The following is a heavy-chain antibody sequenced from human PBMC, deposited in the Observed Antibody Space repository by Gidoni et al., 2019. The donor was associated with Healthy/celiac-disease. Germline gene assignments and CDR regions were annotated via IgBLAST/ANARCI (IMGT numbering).Heavy chain of an antibody. Sequence: QVQLQQWGAGLLKPSENLSLTCAVYGGSFSGYYWSWIRQPPGKGREWIGEINHSGSTNYNPSLKSRVTISVDTSKNQFSLKLSSVTSADTAVYYCARHEVLWFGELSDWFDPWGQGTLVTVSS. CDR2: INHSGST. CDR3: ARHEVLWFGELSDWFDP. J-gene: IGHJ5*02. D-gene: IGHD3-10*01. CDR1: GGSFSGYY. V-gene: IGHV4-34*01.